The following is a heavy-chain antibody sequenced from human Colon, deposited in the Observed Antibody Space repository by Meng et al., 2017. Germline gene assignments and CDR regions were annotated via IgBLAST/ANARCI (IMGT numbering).Heavy chain of an antibody. J-gene: IGHJ5*02. D-gene: IGHD3-9*01. Sequence: ASVQVSCKASGYTFTGYYMHWVRQAPGQGLEWMGWINPNSGGTNYAQEFQGRVTMTRDTSISKAYMEQSRLRSDDTAVYYCARGPTHYDSLTGYYRGLGWFDPWGQGTLVTVSS. CDR3: ARGPTHYDSLTGYYRGLGWFDP. V-gene: IGHV1-2*02. CDR2: INPNSGGT. CDR1: GYTFTGYY.